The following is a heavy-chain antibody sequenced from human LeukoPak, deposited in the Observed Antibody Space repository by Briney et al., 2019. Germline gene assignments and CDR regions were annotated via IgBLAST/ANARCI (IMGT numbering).Heavy chain of an antibody. V-gene: IGHV1-2*02. CDR3: AREVESSSPLFGY. J-gene: IGHJ4*02. CDR1: GYTFTGYY. Sequence: GASVKVSCKASGYTFTGYYMHWVRQAPGQGLEWMGWINPNSGGTNYAQKFQGRVTMTRDTSISTAYMELSRLRSDDTAVYYCAREVESSSPLFGYWGQGTLVTVSS. CDR2: INPNSGGT. D-gene: IGHD6-6*01.